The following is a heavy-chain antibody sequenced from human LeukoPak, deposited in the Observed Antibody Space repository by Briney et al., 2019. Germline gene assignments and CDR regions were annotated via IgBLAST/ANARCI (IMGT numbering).Heavy chain of an antibody. J-gene: IGHJ5*02. CDR3: AREYCSSTSCYRNWFDP. CDR2: IIPIFGTA. Sequence: ASVKVSCKASGGTFSSYAISWVRQAPGQGLEWMGGIIPIFGTANYAQKFQGRVTITADESTSTVYMELSSLRSEDTAVYYCAREYCSSTSCYRNWFDPWGQGTLVTVSS. V-gene: IGHV1-69*13. D-gene: IGHD2-2*01. CDR1: GGTFSSYA.